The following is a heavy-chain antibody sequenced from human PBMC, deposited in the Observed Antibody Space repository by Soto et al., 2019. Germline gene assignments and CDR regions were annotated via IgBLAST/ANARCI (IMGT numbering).Heavy chain of an antibody. CDR1: GGSISSSSYY. CDR2: IYYSGST. V-gene: IGHV4-39*01. D-gene: IGHD3-3*01. CDR3: ARRVSDYWFDP. J-gene: IGHJ5*02. Sequence: SETLSLTCTVSGGSISSSSYYWGWIRQPPGKGLEWTGSIYYSGSTYYNPSLKSRATISVEKSKNQFSLKLSSVTAADTAVYYCARRVSDYWFDPWGQGTLVTVSS.